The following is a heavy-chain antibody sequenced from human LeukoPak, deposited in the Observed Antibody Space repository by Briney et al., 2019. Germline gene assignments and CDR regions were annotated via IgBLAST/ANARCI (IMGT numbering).Heavy chain of an antibody. V-gene: IGHV4-39*01. CDR1: GGSISSDTYY. J-gene: IGHJ4*02. CDR3: ASSLGYFDY. Sequence: SETLSLTCSVSGGSISSDTYYWGWIRQPPGKGLEWIGNIYYSGSTYYNPSLKSRVTISVDTSKNQFSLKLSSVTAADTAVYYCASSLGYFDYWGQGTLVTVSS. CDR2: IYYSGST.